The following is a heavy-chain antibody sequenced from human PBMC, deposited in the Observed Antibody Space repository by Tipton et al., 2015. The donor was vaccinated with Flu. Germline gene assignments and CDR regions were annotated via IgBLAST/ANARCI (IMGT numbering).Heavy chain of an antibody. Sequence: TLSLTCTVSGGSISSYYWSWIRQPAGKGLEWIGRIYTSGSTNYNPSLKSRVTMSVDTSKNQFSLKLSSVTAADTAVYYCARVKESRASHWYFDLWGRGTLVTVSS. CDR2: IYTSGST. D-gene: IGHD6-13*01. CDR3: ARVKESRASHWYFDL. J-gene: IGHJ2*01. CDR1: GGSISSYY. V-gene: IGHV4-4*07.